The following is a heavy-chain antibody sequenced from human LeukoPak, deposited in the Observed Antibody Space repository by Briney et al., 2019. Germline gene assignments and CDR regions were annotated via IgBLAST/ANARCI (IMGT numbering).Heavy chain of an antibody. V-gene: IGHV1-69*13. J-gene: IGHJ6*04. CDR1: GGTFSNYA. D-gene: IGHD6-13*01. CDR2: IIPVFGTA. Sequence: GASVKVSCKASGGTFSNYAISWVRQAPGQGLEWMGGIIPVFGTANYAQKFQGRVTITADESTNTAYMELSSLRSEDTAVFYCARGLSSSWITVGMDVWGKGTTVIISS. CDR3: ARGLSSSWITVGMDV.